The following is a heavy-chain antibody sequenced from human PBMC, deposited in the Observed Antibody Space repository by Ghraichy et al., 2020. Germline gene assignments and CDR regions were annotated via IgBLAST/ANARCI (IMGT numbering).Heavy chain of an antibody. CDR1: GFTFSSYW. CDR3: ASGAHNWNYY. V-gene: IGHV3-7*03. Sequence: GGSLRLSCAASGFTFSSYWMSWVRQPPGKGLEWVANIKQDGSEKYYVDSVKGRFTISRDNAKNSLFLQMNSLRAEDTAVYYCASGAHNWNYYWGQGTLVTVSS. CDR2: IKQDGSEK. D-gene: IGHD1-7*01. J-gene: IGHJ4*02.